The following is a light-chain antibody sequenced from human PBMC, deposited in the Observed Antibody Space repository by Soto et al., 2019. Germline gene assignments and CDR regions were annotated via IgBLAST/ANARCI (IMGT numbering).Light chain of an antibody. V-gene: IGKV3-20*01. Sequence: EIVLTQSPGTLSLSPGERVTLSCRASQSISSYFAWYQQKPGQAPRLLIYGVSSRATGIPDRFSGSGSGTDFTLTISRLEAEDFAMYYCHQYGNIPRTFGQGTKVEIK. CDR2: GVS. CDR1: QSISSY. J-gene: IGKJ1*01. CDR3: HQYGNIPRT.